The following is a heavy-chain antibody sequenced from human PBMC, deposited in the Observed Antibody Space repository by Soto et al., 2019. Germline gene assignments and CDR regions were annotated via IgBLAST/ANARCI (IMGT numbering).Heavy chain of an antibody. V-gene: IGHV3-23*01. CDR1: GFTFSSYA. Sequence: EVQLLESGGGLVQPGGSLRLSCAASGFTFSSYAMSWVRQAPGKGLEWVSAISGSGGSTYYADSVKGRLTISRDNSKNTLYLQMNSLRAEDTDVYYCANDVYYDILTGYDRNLSETDYWGQGTLVAVSS. CDR2: ISGSGGST. CDR3: ANDVYYDILTGYDRNLSETDY. D-gene: IGHD3-9*01. J-gene: IGHJ4*02.